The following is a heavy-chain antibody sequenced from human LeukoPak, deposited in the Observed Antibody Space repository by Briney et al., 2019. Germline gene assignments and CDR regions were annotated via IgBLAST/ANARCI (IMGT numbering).Heavy chain of an antibody. Sequence: GGSLRLSCAASGFTFGSYGMHWVRQAPGKGLEWVANIKQDGSEKYSVDSVKGRFTISRDNAKNSLYMQMNSLRAEDTAVYYCARVMSASVWRSYGSYYYYYYMDIWGKGTTVTVSS. CDR1: GFTFGSYG. CDR2: IKQDGSEK. V-gene: IGHV3-7*01. D-gene: IGHD3-16*01. J-gene: IGHJ6*03. CDR3: ARVMSASVWRSYGSYYYYYYMDI.